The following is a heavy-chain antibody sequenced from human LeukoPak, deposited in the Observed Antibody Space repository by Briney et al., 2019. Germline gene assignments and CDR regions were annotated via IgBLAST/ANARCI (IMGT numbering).Heavy chain of an antibody. CDR2: ISAYNGNT. J-gene: IGHJ6*02. CDR1: GYTFTSYG. Sequence: ASVKASCKASGYTFTSYGISWVRQAPGQGLEWMGWISAYNGNTNYAQKLQGRVTMTTDTSTSTAYMELRSLRSDDTAVYYCARDNAFTGDYGMDVWGQGTTATVSS. V-gene: IGHV1-18*01. D-gene: IGHD1-14*01. CDR3: ARDNAFTGDYGMDV.